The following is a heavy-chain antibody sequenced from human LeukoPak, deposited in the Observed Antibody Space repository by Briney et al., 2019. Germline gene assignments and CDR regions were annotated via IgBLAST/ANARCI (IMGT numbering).Heavy chain of an antibody. CDR3: ARVAYYDSSGYYDY. D-gene: IGHD3-22*01. CDR1: GFTFSSYE. CDR2: ISSSGSTI. J-gene: IGHJ4*02. V-gene: IGHV3-48*03. Sequence: GGSLRLSCASSGFTFSSYEMNWVRQDPGKGLEGVSYISSSGSTIYYADAVKGRFTISRDNAKNELYLQMNSLRAEDTAVYYCARVAYYDSSGYYDYWGQGTLVTVSS.